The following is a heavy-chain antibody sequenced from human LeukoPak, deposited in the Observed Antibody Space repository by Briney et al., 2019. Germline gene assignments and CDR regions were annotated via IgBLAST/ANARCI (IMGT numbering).Heavy chain of an antibody. V-gene: IGHV3-7*01. CDR2: IKQDGSEK. J-gene: IGHJ4*02. CDR3: ARDRGYFDN. CDR1: DYW. Sequence: GGSLRLSCAASDYWVTWVRQAPGKGLEWVANIKQDGSEKYYVDSVKGRFTISRDNAKNSVYLHMNSLRVEDTAVYYCARDRGYFDNWGQGTLVTVSS.